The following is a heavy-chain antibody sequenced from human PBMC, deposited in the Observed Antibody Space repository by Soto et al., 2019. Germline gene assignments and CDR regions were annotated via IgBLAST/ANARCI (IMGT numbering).Heavy chain of an antibody. D-gene: IGHD1-7*01. CDR3: ARGDNWDYNWFDP. J-gene: IGHJ5*02. V-gene: IGHV1-69*06. CDR2: IIPICGCT. Sequence: SVKVSCKASGDTFSRYAIRWVRQAPGQGLEWMGGIIPICGCTNYAQKFQGRVTITAEKSTSTAYMELSSLRSEDTAVYYCARGDNWDYNWFDPWGQGTLVTVSS. CDR1: GDTFSRYA.